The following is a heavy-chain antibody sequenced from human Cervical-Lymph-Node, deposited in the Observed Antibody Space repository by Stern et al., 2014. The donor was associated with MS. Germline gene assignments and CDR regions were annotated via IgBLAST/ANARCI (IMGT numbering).Heavy chain of an antibody. V-gene: IGHV3-30*01. Sequence: VQLVESGGGVVQPGRSLSLSCAASGFSSSNYAVHWVRQDPGKGLEWVAVASYDGNKYSADSVKGRFTVSRDNSKNALYLQMNSLRTEDTAVYYCARDRGMDDAFDLWGQGTMVTVSA. D-gene: IGHD3-10*01. CDR1: GFSSSNYA. J-gene: IGHJ3*01. CDR3: ARDRGMDDAFDL. CDR2: ASYDGNK.